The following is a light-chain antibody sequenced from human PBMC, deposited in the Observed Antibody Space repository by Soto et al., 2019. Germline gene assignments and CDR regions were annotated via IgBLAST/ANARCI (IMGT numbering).Light chain of an antibody. V-gene: IGKV3-11*01. Sequence: EIVLTQSPATLSLSPGERATLSCRASQSVGSYLAWYQQKPGQAPRLLIYSASKRATGIPARFSGSGSGTDFTLTISSLEPEDFAVYYCQQRRNWPLTFGGGTKVEIK. CDR3: QQRRNWPLT. CDR1: QSVGSY. J-gene: IGKJ4*01. CDR2: SAS.